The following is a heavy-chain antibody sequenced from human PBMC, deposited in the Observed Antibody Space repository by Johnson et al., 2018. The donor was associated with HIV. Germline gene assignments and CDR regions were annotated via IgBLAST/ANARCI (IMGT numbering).Heavy chain of an antibody. CDR3: AREGESLLDAFDI. J-gene: IGHJ3*02. CDR2: VSFDGSNK. Sequence: QEQLVESGGGVVQPGRSLRLSCAASGFTFRNYGMHWVRQAPGKGLEWVASVSFDGSNKYYADSVKGRFTISRDNSKNTLYLQMISLRTEDTAVYYCAREGESLLDAFDIWGQGTVVTVSS. V-gene: IGHV3-30-3*01. CDR1: GFTFRNYG. D-gene: IGHD3-16*01.